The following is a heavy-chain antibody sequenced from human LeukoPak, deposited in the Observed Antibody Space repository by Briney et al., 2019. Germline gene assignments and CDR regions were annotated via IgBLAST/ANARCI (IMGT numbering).Heavy chain of an antibody. J-gene: IGHJ4*02. Sequence: ASVKVSCKVSGYTLTELSMHWVRQAPGKGLEWMGGFDPEDGETIYAQKFQGRVTMTEDTSTDTAYMELSSLRSEDTAVYYCATEVVRYYYDSSGYYRSYYFDYWGQGTLVTVSS. CDR1: GYTLTELS. D-gene: IGHD3-22*01. V-gene: IGHV1-24*01. CDR3: ATEVVRYYYDSSGYYRSYYFDY. CDR2: FDPEDGET.